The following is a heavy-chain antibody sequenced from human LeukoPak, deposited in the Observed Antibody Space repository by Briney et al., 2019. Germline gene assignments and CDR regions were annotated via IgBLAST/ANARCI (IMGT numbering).Heavy chain of an antibody. J-gene: IGHJ4*02. CDR1: GFTFSDYY. V-gene: IGHV3-11*04. Sequence: KPGGSLRLSCAASGFTFSDYYMSWIRQAPGKGLESVSYISSSGSTIYYADSVKGRFTISRDNAKNSLYLQMNSLRAEDTAVYYCARDDPAYYDSSGYCDYWGQGTLVTVSS. CDR2: ISSSGSTI. CDR3: ARDDPAYYDSSGYCDY. D-gene: IGHD3-22*01.